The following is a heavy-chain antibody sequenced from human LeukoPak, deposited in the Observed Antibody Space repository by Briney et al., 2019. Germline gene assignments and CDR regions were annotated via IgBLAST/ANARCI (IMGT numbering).Heavy chain of an antibody. V-gene: IGHV3-23*01. CDR1: GFTFSSYA. Sequence: GGSLRLSCAASGFTFSSYAMSWVRQAPGKGLEWVSGISSSGVSTYYADSVKGRFTISRDNSKNTLYLQMNSLRAEDTAVYYCAKRIAAAGDYFDYWGQGTVVSVCS. CDR2: ISSSGVST. CDR3: AKRIAAAGDYFDY. D-gene: IGHD6-13*01. J-gene: IGHJ4*02.